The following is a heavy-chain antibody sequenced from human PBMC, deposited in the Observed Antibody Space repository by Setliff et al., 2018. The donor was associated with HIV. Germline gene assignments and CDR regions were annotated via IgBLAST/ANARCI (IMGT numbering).Heavy chain of an antibody. J-gene: IGHJ4*02. CDR1: GFTFSDYY. CDR3: SVGHYRSSSG. CDR2: MSYDGSTK. V-gene: IGHV3-30*03. D-gene: IGHD6-6*01. Sequence: PGGSLRLSCAASGFTFSDYYMTWIRQGPGKGLEWVGLMSYDGSTKYYADSVKGRFTISRDDSKNTLYLQMNSLRVEDTAVYYCSVGHYRSSSGWGQGTLVTVSS.